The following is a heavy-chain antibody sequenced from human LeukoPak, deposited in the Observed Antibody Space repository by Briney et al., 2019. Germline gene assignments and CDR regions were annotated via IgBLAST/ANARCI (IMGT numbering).Heavy chain of an antibody. CDR2: IRTDGSDK. J-gene: IGHJ4*02. CDR3: ATDYSWTFDC. V-gene: IGHV3-30*02. CDR1: GFIFSSYS. Sequence: PGGSLRLSCAASGFIFSSYSMHWLRQAPGKGLEWVAFIRTDGSDKYYLDSVEGRFTISRDNSNNMLYLQMISLRPEDTAMYYCATDYSWTFDCWGQGTQVTVSS. D-gene: IGHD1-1*01.